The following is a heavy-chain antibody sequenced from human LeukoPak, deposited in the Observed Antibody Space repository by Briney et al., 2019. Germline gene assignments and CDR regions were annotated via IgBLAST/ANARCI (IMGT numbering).Heavy chain of an antibody. CDR3: AKGAAAGKVDWFDP. V-gene: IGHV3-7*03. CDR1: GFTFSSYW. CDR2: IKQDGSEK. J-gene: IGHJ5*02. D-gene: IGHD6-13*01. Sequence: GSLRLSCAASGFTFSSYWMSWVRQAPGKGLEWVANIKQDGSEKYYVDSVKGRFTISRDNAKNSLYLQMNSLRAEDTAVYYCAKGAAAGKVDWFDPWGQGTLVTVSS.